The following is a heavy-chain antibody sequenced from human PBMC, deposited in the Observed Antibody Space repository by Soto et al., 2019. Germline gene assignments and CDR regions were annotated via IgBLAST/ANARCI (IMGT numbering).Heavy chain of an antibody. V-gene: IGHV1-18*01. CDR3: ARDRAGAAASPKRNWCDP. CDR1: GYTFTSYG. D-gene: IGHD6-13*01. CDR2: ISAYNGNT. Sequence: ASVKVSCKASGYTFTSYGISWVRQAPGQGLEWMGWISAYNGNTNYAQKLQGRVTMTTDTSTSTAYMELRSLRSDDTAVYYCARDRAGAAASPKRNWCDPCDQETLVTVSS. J-gene: IGHJ5*01.